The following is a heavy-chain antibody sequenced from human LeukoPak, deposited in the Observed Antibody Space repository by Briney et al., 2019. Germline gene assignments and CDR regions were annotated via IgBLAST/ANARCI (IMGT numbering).Heavy chain of an antibody. CDR3: ARRYVVGATTFDY. D-gene: IGHD1-26*01. V-gene: IGHV1-2*02. CDR2: INPNSGGT. CDR1: GYTFTGYY. Sequence: ASVKVSCKASGYTFTGYYMHWVRQAPGQGLEWMGWINPNSGGTNYAQKFQGRVTMTRDTSISTAYMELSRLRSDDTAVYYCARRYVVGATTFDYWGQGTLVTVSS. J-gene: IGHJ4*02.